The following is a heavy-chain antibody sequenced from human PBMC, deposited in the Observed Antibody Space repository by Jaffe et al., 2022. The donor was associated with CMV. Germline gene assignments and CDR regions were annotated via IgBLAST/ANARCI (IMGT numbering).Heavy chain of an antibody. V-gene: IGHV3-21*01. J-gene: IGHJ4*02. CDR2: ISSSSSYI. Sequence: EVQLVESGGGLVKPGGSLRLSCAASGFTFSTYSMNWVRQAPGKGLEWVSSISSSSSYIYYADSVKGRFTISRDNAKNSLYLQMNSLRAEDTAVYYCARGVAYYDFWSGYLFDYWGQGTLVTVSS. CDR1: GFTFSTYS. CDR3: ARGVAYYDFWSGYLFDY. D-gene: IGHD3-3*01.